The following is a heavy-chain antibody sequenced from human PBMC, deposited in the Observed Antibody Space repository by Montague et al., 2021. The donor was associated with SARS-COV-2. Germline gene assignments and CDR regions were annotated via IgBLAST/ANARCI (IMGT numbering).Heavy chain of an antibody. Sequence: SETLSLTCTVSGDSISTYYWTWIRQPPGKGLEWIGYIYYPGSTNYNPSLKSRVTISVDTSRNHFSLKLKSLTAADTAVYYCARGVRGWYTSSGYSHFDCWGQGSMVTVSS. CDR3: ARGVRGWYTSSGYSHFDC. CDR2: IYYPGST. CDR1: GDSISTYY. J-gene: IGHJ4*02. D-gene: IGHD6-13*01. V-gene: IGHV4-59*01.